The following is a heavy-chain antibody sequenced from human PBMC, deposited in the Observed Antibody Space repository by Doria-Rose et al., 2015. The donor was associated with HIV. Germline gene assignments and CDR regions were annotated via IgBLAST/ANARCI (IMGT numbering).Heavy chain of an antibody. CDR2: IHQSGST. D-gene: IGHD3-22*01. Sequence: LEWIGEIHQSGSTNYNPSLKTRVTISVDTSKNQFSLNLRSVTAADTAVYYCARGAYYFDRSGPDFWGQGTLVTVSS. J-gene: IGHJ4*02. CDR3: ARGAYYFDRSGPDF. V-gene: IGHV4-34*01.